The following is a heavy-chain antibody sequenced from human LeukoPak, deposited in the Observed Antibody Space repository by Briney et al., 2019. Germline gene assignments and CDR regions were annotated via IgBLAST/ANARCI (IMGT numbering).Heavy chain of an antibody. Sequence: SETLSLTCGVSGYPINNAYYWVWIRQPPGKGLEWIGSLYHPDSTYYNPSLKSRVSMSVDTSRNQFSLRLSFVTATDTAVYYCARQYDSYFYYYLDLWGTGTTVTVSS. CDR2: LYHPDST. V-gene: IGHV4-38-2*01. D-gene: IGHD2-2*01. CDR3: ARQYDSYFYYYLDL. CDR1: GYPINNAYY. J-gene: IGHJ6*03.